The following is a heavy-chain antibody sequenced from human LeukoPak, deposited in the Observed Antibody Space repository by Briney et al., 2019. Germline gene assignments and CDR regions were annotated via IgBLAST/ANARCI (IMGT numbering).Heavy chain of an antibody. D-gene: IGHD2-21*02. CDR3: AKDLERHIVVVAASAVDY. CDR2: ISYDGSNQ. Sequence: GGSLRLSCTASGFTFSTYALHWVRQAPGKGLEWVSLISYDGSNQDYIGSVKGRFTISRDNSKNTLYLQMNSLRAEDTAVYYCAKDLERHIVVVAASAVDYWGQGTLVTVSS. V-gene: IGHV3-30-3*01. J-gene: IGHJ4*02. CDR1: GFTFSTYA.